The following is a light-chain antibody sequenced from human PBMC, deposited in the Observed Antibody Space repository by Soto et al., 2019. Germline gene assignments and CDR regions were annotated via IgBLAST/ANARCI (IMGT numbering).Light chain of an antibody. CDR3: QQYSNWPSWT. Sequence: EKVMTQSPATLSMSPGERATLSCRASQSGSSFLAGYQQKPGQAPRLLIYGASTRATGIPARFSGSGSGTEFTLTISSLQSEDFAVYYCQQYSNWPSWTFGQGTKVEVK. J-gene: IGKJ1*01. CDR1: QSGSSF. CDR2: GAS. V-gene: IGKV3-15*01.